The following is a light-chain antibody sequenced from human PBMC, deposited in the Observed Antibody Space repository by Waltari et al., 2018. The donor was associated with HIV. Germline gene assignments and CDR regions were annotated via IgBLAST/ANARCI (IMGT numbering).Light chain of an antibody. CDR2: EHN. CDR3: CSYAGSSTHVV. J-gene: IGLJ2*01. Sequence: FMLTQPHSVSESPGKPVTISCTRNSGGIASNYVQWYQQRPGSAPTTVIYEHNQRPSGVSDRFSGSIDTSSNSASLTISGLKTEDEADYYCCSYAGSSTHVVFGGGTKLTVL. CDR1: SGGIASNY. V-gene: IGLV6-57*03.